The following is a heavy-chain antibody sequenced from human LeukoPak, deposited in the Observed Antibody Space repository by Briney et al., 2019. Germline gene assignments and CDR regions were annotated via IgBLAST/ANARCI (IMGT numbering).Heavy chain of an antibody. V-gene: IGHV1-46*01. Sequence: ASVKVSCKASGYTFTGYYIHWVRQAPGQGPEWVGVISPSGGSTTYAQKFQGRVTITADESTSTAYMELSSLRSEDTAVYYCARGWFTMVRNWFDPWGQGTLVTVSS. CDR3: ARGWFTMVRNWFDP. CDR1: GYTFTGYY. J-gene: IGHJ5*02. CDR2: ISPSGGST. D-gene: IGHD3-10*01.